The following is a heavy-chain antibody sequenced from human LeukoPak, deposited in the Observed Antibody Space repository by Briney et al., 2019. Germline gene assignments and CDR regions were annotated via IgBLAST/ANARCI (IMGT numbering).Heavy chain of an antibody. D-gene: IGHD3-3*01. CDR2: IYYSGST. Sequence: SETLSLTCTVSGGSISSSSYYWGWIRQPPGKGLEWIGSIYYSGSTYYNPSLKSRVTISVDTSKNQFSLKLSSVTAADTAVYYCARTQLRFFECGFDPWGQGTLVTVSS. J-gene: IGHJ5*02. CDR3: ARTQLRFFECGFDP. V-gene: IGHV4-39*07. CDR1: GGSISSSSYY.